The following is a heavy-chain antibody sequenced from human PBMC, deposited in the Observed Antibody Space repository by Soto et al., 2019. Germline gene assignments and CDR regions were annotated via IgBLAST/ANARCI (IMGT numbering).Heavy chain of an antibody. Sequence: EVQLVESGGGLVQPGGSLRLSCAASGFTVSSNYMSWVRQAPGKGLEWVSVIYSGGSTYYADSVKGRFTISRDNSKNTLYLQMNSLRAEDTAVYYCARRGRGYDFWSGYYTDYWGQGTLFTVSS. D-gene: IGHD3-3*01. J-gene: IGHJ4*02. CDR2: IYSGGST. V-gene: IGHV3-66*01. CDR3: ARRGRGYDFWSGYYTDY. CDR1: GFTVSSNY.